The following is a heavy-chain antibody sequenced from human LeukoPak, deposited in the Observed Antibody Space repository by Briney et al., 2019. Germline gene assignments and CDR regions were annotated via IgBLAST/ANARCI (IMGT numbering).Heavy chain of an antibody. Sequence: GGSLRLSCAASGFTFSSYAMHWVRQAPGKGLEYVSAISSNGGSTYYANSVKGRFTISRDNSKNTLYLQMGSLRAEDMAVYYCANSGYCSSTSCYSGGSDYWGQGTLVTVSS. CDR2: ISSNGGST. CDR1: GFTFSSYA. CDR3: ANSGYCSSTSCYSGGSDY. V-gene: IGHV3-64*01. J-gene: IGHJ4*02. D-gene: IGHD2-2*02.